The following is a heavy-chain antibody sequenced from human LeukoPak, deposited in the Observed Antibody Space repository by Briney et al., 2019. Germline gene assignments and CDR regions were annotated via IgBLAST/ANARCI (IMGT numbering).Heavy chain of an antibody. V-gene: IGHV4-59*01. J-gene: IGHJ4*02. Sequence: PSETLSLTCTVSGGSISGYYWSWIRQPPGKGLEWTAFIDYSGSTNYNPSLKSRVTMSIDTSKNQFSLNLSSVTAADTAVYYCARAATAATILDYWGQGTLVTVSS. CDR3: ARAATAATILDY. CDR1: GGSISGYY. D-gene: IGHD5-12*01. CDR2: IDYSGST.